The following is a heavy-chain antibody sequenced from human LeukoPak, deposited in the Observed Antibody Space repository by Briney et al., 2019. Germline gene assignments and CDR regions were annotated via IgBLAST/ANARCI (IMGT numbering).Heavy chain of an antibody. J-gene: IGHJ4*02. D-gene: IGHD3-9*01. V-gene: IGHV3-33*06. Sequence: GGSLRLSCAASGVTFSTFWMHWVRQAPGKGLEWVAVIWYDGSNKYYADPVKGRFTISRDNSKNTLYLQMNSLRAEDTAVYYCAKSGFEYYFDYWGQGTLVTVSS. CDR2: IWYDGSNK. CDR3: AKSGFEYYFDY. CDR1: GVTFSTFW.